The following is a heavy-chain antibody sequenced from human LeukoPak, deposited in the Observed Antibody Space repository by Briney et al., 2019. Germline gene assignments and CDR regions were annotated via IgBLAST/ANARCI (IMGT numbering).Heavy chain of an antibody. CDR1: GGSISSSTYY. J-gene: IGHJ4*02. Sequence: SETLSLTCTVSGGSISSSTYYWGWIRQPPGKGLEWIGSIYYSGSTYYNPSLKSRVTISVDTSKNQFSLKLSSVTAADTAVYYCARERRVRSSWYYFDYWGQGTLVTVSS. V-gene: IGHV4-39*07. CDR3: ARERRVRSSWYYFDY. D-gene: IGHD6-13*01. CDR2: IYYSGST.